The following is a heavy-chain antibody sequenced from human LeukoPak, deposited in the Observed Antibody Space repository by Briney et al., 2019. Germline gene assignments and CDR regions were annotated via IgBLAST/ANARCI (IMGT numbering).Heavy chain of an antibody. D-gene: IGHD3-10*01. J-gene: IGHJ5*02. Sequence: PSETLSLTCAVYGGSFSGYYWSWIRQPPGKGLEWIGEINHSGSTNYNPSLKSRVTISVDTSKNQFSLKLSSVTAADTAVYYCARHEWSMTYYYGSGRRFDPWGQGTLVTVSS. CDR3: ARHEWSMTYYYGSGRRFDP. V-gene: IGHV4-34*01. CDR2: INHSGST. CDR1: GGSFSGYY.